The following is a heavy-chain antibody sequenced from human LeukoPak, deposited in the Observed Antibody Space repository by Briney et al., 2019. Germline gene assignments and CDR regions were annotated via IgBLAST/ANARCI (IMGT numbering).Heavy chain of an antibody. V-gene: IGHV1-46*01. CDR2: INPSGGST. D-gene: IGHD3/OR15-3a*01. Sequence: ASVKVSCKASGYTFTSYDMHWVRQAPGQGLEWMGIINPSGGSTSYAQKFQGRVTMTRDTSTSTVYMELSSLRSEDTAVYYCARGWTGYRATLIGFQHWGQGTLVTVSS. CDR3: ARGWTGYRATLIGFQH. CDR1: GYTFTSYD. J-gene: IGHJ1*01.